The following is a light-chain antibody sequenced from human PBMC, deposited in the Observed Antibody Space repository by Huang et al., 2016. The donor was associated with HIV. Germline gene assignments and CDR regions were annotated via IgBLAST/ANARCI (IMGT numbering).Light chain of an antibody. J-gene: IGKJ1*01. Sequence: EIVMTQSPATLSVSPGERATLSCRASQSVSSNLAWYQQKPGQAPRLLSYGASTRATGIPARFSGSGSGTEFTLTISSLQSEDFAVYYCQQYIDWPPWTFGQGTKVEIK. CDR3: QQYIDWPPWT. CDR2: GAS. V-gene: IGKV3-15*01. CDR1: QSVSSN.